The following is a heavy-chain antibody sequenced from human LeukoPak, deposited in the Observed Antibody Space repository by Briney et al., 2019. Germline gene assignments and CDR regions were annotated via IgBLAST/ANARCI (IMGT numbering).Heavy chain of an antibody. CDR2: IGTAGDT. J-gene: IGHJ6*02. D-gene: IGHD2-21*01. CDR1: GFTFSSYG. V-gene: IGHV3-13*01. Sequence: GRSLRLSCAASGFTFSSYGMHWVRQATGKGLEWVSAIGTAGDTYYPGSVKGRFTISRENAKNSWYLQMNSLRAGDTAVYYCARADPIFPGDYYYYGMDVWGQGTTVTVSS. CDR3: ARADPIFPGDYYYYGMDV.